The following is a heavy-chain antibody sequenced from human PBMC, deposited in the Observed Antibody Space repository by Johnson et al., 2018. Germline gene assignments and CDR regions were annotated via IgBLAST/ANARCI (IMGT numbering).Heavy chain of an antibody. CDR3: TRLAPYCGGDCYTDAFEI. J-gene: IGHJ3*02. Sequence: EVQLVETGGGLVQPGGSLKLSCAASGFTFSGSALHWVRQASGKGLEWVGRIRSKANNYATAYAASVNGRFTISRDDSKNTAYLQMNSLKTEDTAVYYCTRLAPYCGGDCYTDAFEIWGQGTMVTVSS. V-gene: IGHV3-73*01. CDR1: GFTFSGSA. D-gene: IGHD2-21*02. CDR2: IRSKANNYAT.